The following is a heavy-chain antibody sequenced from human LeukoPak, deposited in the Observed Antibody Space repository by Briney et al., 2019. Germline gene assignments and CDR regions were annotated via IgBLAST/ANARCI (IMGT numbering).Heavy chain of an antibody. D-gene: IGHD4-4*01. CDR3: ARGNSHSFDY. V-gene: IGHV3-74*01. Sequence: GGSLRLSCAASGFTLSSYWMHWVRHTPGKGPVWVSRINSDGSSTSYADSVKGRFTISRDNAKNTLYLQMNSLRAEDTAVYYCARGNSHSFDYWGKGALVTVSS. J-gene: IGHJ4*02. CDR2: INSDGSST. CDR1: GFTLSSYW.